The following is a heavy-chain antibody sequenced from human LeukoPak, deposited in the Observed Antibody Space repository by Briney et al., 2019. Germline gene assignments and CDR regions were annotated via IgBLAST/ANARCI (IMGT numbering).Heavy chain of an antibody. CDR2: IYSGGTT. V-gene: IGHV3-53*01. J-gene: IGHJ5*02. CDR1: GFSVSSNY. Sequence: PGGSLRLSCAAPGFSVSSNYMSWVRQAPGKGLEWVSVIYSGGTTYYADSVKGRFIISRDNSKNTLYLQMNNLRAEDTAVYYCARSPWGITMIAEAWGQGTLVTVSS. D-gene: IGHD3-22*01. CDR3: ARSPWGITMIAEA.